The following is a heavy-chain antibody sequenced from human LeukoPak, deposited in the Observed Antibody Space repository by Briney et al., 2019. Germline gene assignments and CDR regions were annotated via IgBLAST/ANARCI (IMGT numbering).Heavy chain of an antibody. D-gene: IGHD2-15*01. CDR2: IYYSGST. J-gene: IGHJ6*02. Sequence: SETLSLTCTVSGGSISSYYWSWIRQPPGKGLEWIGYIYYSGSTNYNPSLKSRVTISVDTSKNQFSLKLSSVTAADTAVYYCARGLRHCSGGSCYLYYYYYFGMDVWGQGTTVTVSS. V-gene: IGHV4-59*08. CDR1: GGSISSYY. CDR3: ARGLRHCSGGSCYLYYYYYFGMDV.